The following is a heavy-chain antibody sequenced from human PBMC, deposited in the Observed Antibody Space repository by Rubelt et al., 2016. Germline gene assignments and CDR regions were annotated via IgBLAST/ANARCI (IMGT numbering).Heavy chain of an antibody. D-gene: IGHD5-12*01. Sequence: IYYADSVKGRFTISRDNAKNSLYLQMNSLRAEDTAVYYCARGGYSNYGYWGQGTLVTVSS. V-gene: IGHV3-21*01. CDR3: ARGGYSNYGY. CDR2: I. J-gene: IGHJ4*02.